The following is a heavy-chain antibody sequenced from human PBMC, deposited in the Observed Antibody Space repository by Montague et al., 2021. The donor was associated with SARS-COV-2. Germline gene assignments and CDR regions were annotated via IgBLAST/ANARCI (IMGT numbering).Heavy chain of an antibody. V-gene: IGHV3-53*04. D-gene: IGHD3-10*01. CDR2: IYSGGST. CDR1: GFTVSSNY. Sequence: SLRLSCAASGFTVSSNYVSWVRQAPGKGLEWVSVIYSGGSTYYADSVKGRFTISRHNSKNTLYLQMNSLRAEDTAVYYCARDLTYGSGRSYYYYGMDVWGQGTTVTVSS. CDR3: ARDLTYGSGRSYYYYGMDV. J-gene: IGHJ6*02.